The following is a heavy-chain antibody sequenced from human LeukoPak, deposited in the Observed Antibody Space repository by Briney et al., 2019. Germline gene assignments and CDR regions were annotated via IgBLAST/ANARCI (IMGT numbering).Heavy chain of an antibody. J-gene: IGHJ5*02. CDR2: IKQDGSEK. D-gene: IGHD3-22*01. V-gene: IGHV3-7*01. CDR1: GFTFSSYW. Sequence: GGSLRLSCAASGFTFSSYWMSWVRQAPGKGLEWVANIKQDGSEKYYVDSVKGRFTISRDNAKNSLYLQMNSLRAEDTAVYYCARDGGSSGYYPLGWFDPWGQGTLVTVSS. CDR3: ARDGGSSGYYPLGWFDP.